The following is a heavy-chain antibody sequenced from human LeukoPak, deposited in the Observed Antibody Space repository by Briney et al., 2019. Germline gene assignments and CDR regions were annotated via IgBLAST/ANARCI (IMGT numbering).Heavy chain of an antibody. Sequence: ASVKVSCKASGYTFTSYGISWVRQAPGQGLEWMGWINPNSGGTNYAQKFQGRVTMTRDTSISTAYMELSRLRSDDTAVYYCAVEYSGSYLDYWGQGTLVTVSS. J-gene: IGHJ4*02. CDR1: GYTFTSYG. D-gene: IGHD1-26*01. V-gene: IGHV1-2*02. CDR3: AVEYSGSYLDY. CDR2: INPNSGGT.